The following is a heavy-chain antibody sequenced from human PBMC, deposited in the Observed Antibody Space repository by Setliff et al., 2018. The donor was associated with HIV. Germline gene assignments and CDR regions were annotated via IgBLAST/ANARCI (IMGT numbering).Heavy chain of an antibody. J-gene: IGHJ5*02. CDR1: GGSASNSSYY. CDR3: ASRIYYYDSNNFLREEGFDP. D-gene: IGHD3-22*01. CDR2: IHYNEKT. Sequence: SETLSLTCTVSGGSASNSSYYWAWIRQPPGKGLEYIGSIHYNEKTYYNPSLKSRVTISIDTSKNQFSLNLTSVTAADTAVYYCASRIYYYDSNNFLREEGFDPWGQGTLVTVSS. V-gene: IGHV4-39*01.